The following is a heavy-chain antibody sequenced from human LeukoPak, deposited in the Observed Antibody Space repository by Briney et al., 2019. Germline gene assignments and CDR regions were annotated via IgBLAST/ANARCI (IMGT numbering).Heavy chain of an antibody. D-gene: IGHD3-10*01. CDR1: GFIFSQYS. Sequence: GGSLRLSCAASGFIFSQYSMNWVRQAPGKGLEWVAVISFDGSNKYYADSVKGRFTISRDNSKNTLYLQMNSLRAEDTAVYYCARGGHYGSGSNYPMDYWGQGTLVTVSS. J-gene: IGHJ4*02. V-gene: IGHV3-30*04. CDR2: ISFDGSNK. CDR3: ARGGHYGSGSNYPMDY.